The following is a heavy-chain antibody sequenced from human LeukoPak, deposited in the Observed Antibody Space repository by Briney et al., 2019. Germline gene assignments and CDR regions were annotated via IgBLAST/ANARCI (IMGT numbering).Heavy chain of an antibody. V-gene: IGHV3-30*04. CDR3: ARVYCASWSGQPLYQYWLDP. CDR2: ISYDGSNE. D-gene: IGHD3-3*01. Sequence: GGSLRLSCAASGFTFRSYVMHWVRQAPGKGLEWVAIISYDGSNEYYADSVKGRFTTSRDNSTNTLYLQMNALRVEDTAIYYCARVYCASWSGQPLYQYWLDPWGQGTLVAVSS. J-gene: IGHJ5*02. CDR1: GFTFRSYV.